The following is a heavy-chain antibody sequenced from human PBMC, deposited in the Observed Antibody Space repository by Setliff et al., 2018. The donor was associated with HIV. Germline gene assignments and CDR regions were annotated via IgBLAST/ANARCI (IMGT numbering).Heavy chain of an antibody. CDR3: ARGRNYDSSGYGDYYYYMDV. CDR1: GGTFSSYP. J-gene: IGHJ6*03. D-gene: IGHD3-22*01. Sequence: GASVKVSCKASGGTFSSYPISCVRQAPGQGLEWMGGIIPIFGTTHYAQKFQGRVTVTADESTSTAYMQLSSLRSDDTAVYYCARGRNYDSSGYGDYYYYMDVWGKGTTVTVSS. V-gene: IGHV1-69*13. CDR2: IIPIFGTT.